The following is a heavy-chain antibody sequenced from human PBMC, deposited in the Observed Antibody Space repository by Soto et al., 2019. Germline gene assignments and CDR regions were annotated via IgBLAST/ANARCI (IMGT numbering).Heavy chain of an antibody. Sequence: GGSLRLSCAASGFTFSSYGMHWVRQAPGKGLEWVAVISYDGSNKYYADSVKGRFTISRDNSKNTLYLQMNSLRAEDTAVYYCAKVGVRITMVRGVKYYYYYGMDVWGQGTTVTVSS. D-gene: IGHD3-10*01. CDR2: ISYDGSNK. CDR1: GFTFSSYG. V-gene: IGHV3-30*18. J-gene: IGHJ6*02. CDR3: AKVGVRITMVRGVKYYYYYGMDV.